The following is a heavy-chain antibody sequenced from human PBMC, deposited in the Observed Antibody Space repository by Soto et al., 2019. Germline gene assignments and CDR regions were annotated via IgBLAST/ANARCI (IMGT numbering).Heavy chain of an antibody. D-gene: IGHD3-16*02. J-gene: IGHJ4*02. CDR2: ISGNSGHA. CDR3: ARAPSEYIWGSYLRYFEY. CDR1: GFPFSNYA. Sequence: EVELLESGGAFIQPGGSLRLSCAASGFPFSNYAMAWVRQASGKGLEWVSGISGNSGHAFYADSVKGRFTSSRDNSRNTLYRQMESLRAEDTATYYCARAPSEYIWGSYLRYFEYWGQGTLVAVSS. V-gene: IGHV3-23*01.